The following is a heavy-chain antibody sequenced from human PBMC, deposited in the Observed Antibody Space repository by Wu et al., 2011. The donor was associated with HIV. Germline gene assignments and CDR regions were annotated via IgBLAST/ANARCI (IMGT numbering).Heavy chain of an antibody. CDR1: GGSFSTSS. CDR2: IILIFGTT. Sequence: QVQVVQSGAQLRKTGSSIKISCKTSGGSFSTSSISWVRQAPGQGLEWIGNIILIFGTTTYAQSFQGRVTITADKSANTVYMELNSLTSEDMGMYYCARAFNGCTRGNCYHPLDSWGQGTQVTVSS. V-gene: IGHV1-69*14. D-gene: IGHD2-21*01. J-gene: IGHJ4*02. CDR3: ARAFNGCTRGNCYHPLDS.